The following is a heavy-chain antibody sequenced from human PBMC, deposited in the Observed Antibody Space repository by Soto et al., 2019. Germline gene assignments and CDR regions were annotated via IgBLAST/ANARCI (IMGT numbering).Heavy chain of an antibody. CDR2: ISGSGSST. CDR1: GFTFSSYA. V-gene: IGHV3-23*01. D-gene: IGHD6-13*01. Sequence: EVQLLESGGGLVQPGGSLSLSCAASGFTFSSYAMSWVRQAPGKGPEWVSAISGSGSSTYYADSVKGRFTISKDNSKNTLDLQMNSLRAEDTAVYYCAKGGEQQLVLPIDYWGQETLVTVSS. J-gene: IGHJ4*02. CDR3: AKGGEQQLVLPIDY.